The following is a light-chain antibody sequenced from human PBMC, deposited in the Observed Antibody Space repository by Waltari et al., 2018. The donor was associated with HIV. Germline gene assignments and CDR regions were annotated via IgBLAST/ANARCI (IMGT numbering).Light chain of an antibody. Sequence: QSVLTQPPSASGTPGQRITISCSGSSSNIGSNYVYWYQQLPGTAPKLLSYRNNQRPSGVPDRCSGSKSGTSASLAISGLRSEDEADYYCATWDDTLSGHVVFGGGTKLNVL. J-gene: IGLJ2*01. V-gene: IGLV1-47*01. CDR2: RNN. CDR3: ATWDDTLSGHVV. CDR1: SSNIGSNY.